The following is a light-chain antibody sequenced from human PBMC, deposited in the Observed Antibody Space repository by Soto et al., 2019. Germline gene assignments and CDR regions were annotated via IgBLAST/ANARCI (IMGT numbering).Light chain of an antibody. J-gene: IGKJ4*01. Sequence: EIVMTQSPATLSVSPGERVTFSCRASQSVTSNLAWYQHKPGQAPRLLISGASTGATGIPARFRGSGSGTEFTLTINSLQSEDFAIYYCQQYNNWPVTFGGGTKVEIK. CDR1: QSVTSN. CDR3: QQYNNWPVT. CDR2: GAS. V-gene: IGKV3-15*01.